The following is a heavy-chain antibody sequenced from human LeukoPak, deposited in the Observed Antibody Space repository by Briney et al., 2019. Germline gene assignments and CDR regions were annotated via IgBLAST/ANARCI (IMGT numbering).Heavy chain of an antibody. V-gene: IGHV3-23*01. CDR2: ISGSGITT. CDR1: GFTFSTYA. J-gene: IGHJ1*01. D-gene: IGHD2-2*01. CDR3: AKTGYCSSSGCYVAPYVA. Sequence: GGSLRLSCAAAGFTFSTYAMSWVRQAPGKGLEWVSLISGSGITTYYADSVQGRFTISRDTSKNTLYLQMNSLRAEDTAVYYCAKTGYCSSSGCYVAPYVAWGQGTRVTVSS.